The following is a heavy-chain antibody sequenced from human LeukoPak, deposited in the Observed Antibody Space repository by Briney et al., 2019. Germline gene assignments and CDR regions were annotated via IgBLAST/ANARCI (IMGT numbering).Heavy chain of an antibody. Sequence: GGSLRLSCAASGFTFSSYSMHWVRQAPGKGLEWVSSISSGGSYIYYADSVKGRFTISRDNAKNSLDLQMNSLRAEDTAVYYCARDRGIADFDYWGQGTLVTVSS. D-gene: IGHD6-13*01. J-gene: IGHJ4*02. CDR2: ISSGGSYI. CDR1: GFTFSSYS. V-gene: IGHV3-21*01. CDR3: ARDRGIADFDY.